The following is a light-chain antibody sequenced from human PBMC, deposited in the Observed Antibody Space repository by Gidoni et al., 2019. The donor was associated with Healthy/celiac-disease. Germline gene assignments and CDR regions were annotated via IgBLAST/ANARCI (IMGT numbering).Light chain of an antibody. Sequence: SYVLTQPPSVSVAPGKPARITCGGNNIGSKSVHWYQQKPCQAPVLVVYDDSDRPSGIPERFSGSNSGNTATLTISRVEAGDEADYYCQVWDSSSDHVVFGGGTKLTVL. J-gene: IGLJ2*01. CDR2: DDS. CDR1: NIGSKS. V-gene: IGLV3-21*03. CDR3: QVWDSSSDHVV.